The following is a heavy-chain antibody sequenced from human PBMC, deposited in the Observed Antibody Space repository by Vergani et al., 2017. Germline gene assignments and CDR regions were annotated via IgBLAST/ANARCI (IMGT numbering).Heavy chain of an antibody. CDR2: IYTSGST. J-gene: IGHJ4*02. CDR3: ARGCGYGSGSYRPWLY. D-gene: IGHD3-10*01. V-gene: IGHV4-61*02. Sequence: QVQLQESGPGLVKPSQTLSLTCTVSGGSISSGSYYWSWIRQPAGKGLEWIGRIYTSGSTNYNPSLKSRVTISVDTSKNQFSLKLSSVTAADTAVYYCARGCGYGSGSYRPWLYWGQGTLVTVSS. CDR1: GGSISSGSYY.